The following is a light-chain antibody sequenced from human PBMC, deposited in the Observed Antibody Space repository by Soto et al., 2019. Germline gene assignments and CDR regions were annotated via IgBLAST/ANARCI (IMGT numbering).Light chain of an antibody. Sequence: VLTQSPGTLSLSPEERATLSCRASQSVSSYLAWYQQKPGQAPRLLIYGASTRATGIPARFSGSGSGTEFTLTISSLQSEDFAVYYCQQYNNWTFGQGTKVDIK. CDR2: GAS. J-gene: IGKJ1*01. CDR3: QQYNNWT. V-gene: IGKV3-15*01. CDR1: QSVSSY.